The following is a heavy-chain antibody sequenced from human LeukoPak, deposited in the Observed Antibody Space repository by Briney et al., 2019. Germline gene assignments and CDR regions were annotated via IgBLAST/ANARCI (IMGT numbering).Heavy chain of an antibody. Sequence: SETLSLTCAVYGGSFSGYYWSWIRQPPGKGLEWIGEINHSGSTNYNPSLKSRVTISVDTSKNQFSLKLSAVTAADTAVYYCASLAVAGTGWGQGTLVTVSS. CDR1: GGSFSGYY. V-gene: IGHV4-34*01. D-gene: IGHD6-19*01. CDR3: ASLAVAGTG. J-gene: IGHJ4*02. CDR2: INHSGST.